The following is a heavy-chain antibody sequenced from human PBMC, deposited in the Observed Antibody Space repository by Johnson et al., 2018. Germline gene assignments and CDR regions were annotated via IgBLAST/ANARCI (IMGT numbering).Heavy chain of an antibody. CDR2: ISYDGSNK. CDR1: GFTFSSYG. J-gene: IGHJ3*02. Sequence: QVQLVQSVGGVVQPGRSLRLSCAASGFTFSSYGMHWVRQAPGKGLEWVAVISYDGSNKYYADSVKGRFAISRDNSKNTLYLQMNSLRAEDTAVYYCANMRWLQPDAAAFDIWGQGTMVTVSS. CDR3: ANMRWLQPDAAAFDI. V-gene: IGHV3-30*18. D-gene: IGHD5-24*01.